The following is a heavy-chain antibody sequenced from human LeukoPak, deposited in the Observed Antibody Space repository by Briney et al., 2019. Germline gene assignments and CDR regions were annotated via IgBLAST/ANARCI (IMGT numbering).Heavy chain of an antibody. CDR3: ARLRSTVTSLGFDI. D-gene: IGHD4-17*01. CDR2: IYHSGST. V-gene: IGHV4-4*02. Sequence: SETLSLTCALSGVSISSTNWWSWVRQPPGKGLEWIGEIYHSGSTTYNPSLKSRVTISVDKCKNQFSLKVNSVTAADTAVYYCARLRSTVTSLGFDIWGQGTMVTVSS. CDR1: GVSISSTNW. J-gene: IGHJ3*02.